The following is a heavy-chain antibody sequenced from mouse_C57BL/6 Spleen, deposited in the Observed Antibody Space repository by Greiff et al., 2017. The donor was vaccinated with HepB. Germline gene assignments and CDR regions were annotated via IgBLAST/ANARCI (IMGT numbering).Heavy chain of an antibody. CDR3: ARSSSGYVGAMDY. Sequence: QVQLQQSGPELVKPGASVKISCKASGYAFSSSWMNWVKQRPGKGLEWIGRIYPGDGDTDYNGKFKGKATLTADKSSSTAYMQLSSLTSEDSAVYFCARSSSGYVGAMDYWGQGTSVTVSS. CDR1: GYAFSSSW. CDR2: IYPGDGDT. V-gene: IGHV1-82*01. D-gene: IGHD3-2*02. J-gene: IGHJ4*01.